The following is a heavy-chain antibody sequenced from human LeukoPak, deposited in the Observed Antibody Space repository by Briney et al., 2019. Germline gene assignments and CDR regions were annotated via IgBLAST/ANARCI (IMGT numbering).Heavy chain of an antibody. Sequence: SETLSLTCTVSGGSISSSSYYWGWIRQPPGKGLEWIGEINHSGSTNYNPSLKSRVTISVDTSKNQFSLKLSSVTAADTAVYYCARRWYSYGPRAGNWFDPWGQGTLVTVSS. CDR3: ARRWYSYGPRAGNWFDP. CDR1: GGSISSSSYY. CDR2: INHSGST. J-gene: IGHJ5*02. V-gene: IGHV4-39*07. D-gene: IGHD5-18*01.